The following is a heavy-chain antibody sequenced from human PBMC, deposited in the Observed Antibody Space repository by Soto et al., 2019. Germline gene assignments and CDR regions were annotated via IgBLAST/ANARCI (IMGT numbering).Heavy chain of an antibody. Sequence: SETLSLTCTVSGGSISSYYWSWIRQPPGKGLEWIGYIYYSGSTNYNPSIKSRVTLSVVTSKNQFSLKLSSVTAADTAVYYCVRQEGYCSGGSCFFFDYWGQGTLVTVSS. J-gene: IGHJ4*02. CDR2: IYYSGST. CDR1: GGSISSYY. V-gene: IGHV4-59*08. CDR3: VRQEGYCSGGSCFFFDY. D-gene: IGHD2-15*01.